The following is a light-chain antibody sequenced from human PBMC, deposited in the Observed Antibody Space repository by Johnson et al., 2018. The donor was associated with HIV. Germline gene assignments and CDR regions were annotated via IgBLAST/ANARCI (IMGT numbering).Light chain of an antibody. J-gene: IGLJ1*01. CDR1: SSNVGNNY. V-gene: IGLV1-51*02. Sequence: HSVLTQPPSVSAAPGQKVTIYCSGSSSNVGNNYVSWYQQPPGTAPKLLIYENNKRPSGIPDRFSGSKSGTSATLGITGLQTGDEADYYCGTWDSSLSAGVFGTVTKVTVL. CDR2: ENN. CDR3: GTWDSSLSAGV.